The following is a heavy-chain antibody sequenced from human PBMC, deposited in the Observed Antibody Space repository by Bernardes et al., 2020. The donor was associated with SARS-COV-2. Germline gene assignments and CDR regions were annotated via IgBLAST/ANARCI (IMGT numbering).Heavy chain of an antibody. CDR2: IKQDGSEK. V-gene: IGHV3-7*01. J-gene: IGHJ6*02. Sequence: GGSLRLSCAASGFTFSSYWMSWVRQAPGKGLEWVANIKQDGSEKYYVDSVKGRFTISRDNAKTSLYLQMNSLRAEDTAVYYCARDAKGEGWFGELLFNYGMDVWGQGTTVTVSS. CDR3: ARDAKGEGWFGELLFNYGMDV. D-gene: IGHD3-10*01. CDR1: GFTFSSYW.